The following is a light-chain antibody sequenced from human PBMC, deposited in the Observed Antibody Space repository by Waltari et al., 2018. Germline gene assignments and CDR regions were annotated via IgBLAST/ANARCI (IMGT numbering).Light chain of an antibody. V-gene: IGLV2-23*02. CDR1: SSDVGNFNL. CDR3: CSYAGSRTYV. Sequence: QSALTQPASVSGSPGQSITISCTGTSSDVGNFNLVSWYQPPPGKVPKLIIYEVSKRPSGVSNHFSGSKSGNTASLTISGLRAEDEADYYCCSYAGSRTYVFGTGTKVTVL. CDR2: EVS. J-gene: IGLJ1*01.